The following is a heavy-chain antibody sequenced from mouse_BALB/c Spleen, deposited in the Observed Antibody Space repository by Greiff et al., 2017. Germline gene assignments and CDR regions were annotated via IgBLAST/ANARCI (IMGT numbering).Heavy chain of an antibody. Sequence: QVQLKQSGPGLVQPSQSLSITCTVSGFSLTSYGVHWVRQSPGKGLEWLGVIWSGGSTDYNAAFISRLSISKDNSKSQVFLKMNSLQTDDTAMYYTVREEDTRYAMESWGQETSVTVSS. CDR1: GFSLTSYG. CDR3: VREEDTRYAMES. CDR2: IWSGGST. V-gene: IGHV2-2-2*01. J-gene: IGHJ4*01.